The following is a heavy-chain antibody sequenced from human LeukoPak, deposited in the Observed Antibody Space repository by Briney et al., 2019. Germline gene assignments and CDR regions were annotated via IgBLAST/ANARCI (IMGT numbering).Heavy chain of an antibody. CDR2: IIPILGIA. CDR1: GGTFSSYA. V-gene: IGHV1-69*04. D-gene: IGHD4-23*01. Sequence: SVKVSCKASGGTFSSYAISWVRQAPGQGLEWMGRIIPILGIANYAQKFQGRVTITADRSTSTAYMELSSLRSEDTAVYYCAREKDYGGNSGDAFDIWGQGTMVTVSS. CDR3: AREKDYGGNSGDAFDI. J-gene: IGHJ3*02.